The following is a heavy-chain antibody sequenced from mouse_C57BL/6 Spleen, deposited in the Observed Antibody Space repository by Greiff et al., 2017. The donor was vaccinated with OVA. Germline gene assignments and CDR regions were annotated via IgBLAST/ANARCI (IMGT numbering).Heavy chain of an antibody. CDR2: IDPETGST. J-gene: IGHJ4*01. D-gene: IGHD1-1*01. CDR3: TRKVITTRAMDY. V-gene: IGHV1-15*01. CDR1: GYTFTDYE. Sequence: QVQLQQSGAELVRPGASVTLSCKASGYTFTDYEMHWVKQTPVHGLEWIGAIDPETGSTAYNQKFKGKAILTADKSSSTAYMELRSLTSEDSAVYYCTRKVITTRAMDYWGQGTSVTVSS.